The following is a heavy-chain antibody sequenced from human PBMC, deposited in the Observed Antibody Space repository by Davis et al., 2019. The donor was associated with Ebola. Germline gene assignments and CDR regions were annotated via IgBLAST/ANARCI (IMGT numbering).Heavy chain of an antibody. CDR1: GGSISSGCYY. D-gene: IGHD1-7*01. Sequence: MPSETLSLTCTVSGGSISSGCYYWSWIRQHPGKGLEWIGYIYYSGSTYYNPSLKSRVTISVDTSKDQFSLKLSSVTAADTAVYYCARALGNWNYEWNYWGQGTLVTVSS. J-gene: IGHJ4*02. CDR2: IYYSGST. V-gene: IGHV4-31*03. CDR3: ARALGNWNYEWNY.